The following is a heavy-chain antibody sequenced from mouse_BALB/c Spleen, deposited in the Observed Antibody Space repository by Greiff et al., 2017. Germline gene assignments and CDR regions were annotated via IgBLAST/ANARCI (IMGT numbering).Heavy chain of an antibody. CDR2: IHPSDSET. V-gene: IGHV1S82*01. Sequence: QVQLLQPGAELVRPGASVKLSCTASGFSFTSYWMNWVQQSPGQGLEWIGMIHPSDSETRLNPKFKDKATLTVDKSSSTAYMQLSSPTAEDAAVYYCAREWPPYDAMDYWGQGTSVTVSA. J-gene: IGHJ4*01. D-gene: IGHD3-2*02. CDR3: AREWPPYDAMDY. CDR1: GFSFTSYW.